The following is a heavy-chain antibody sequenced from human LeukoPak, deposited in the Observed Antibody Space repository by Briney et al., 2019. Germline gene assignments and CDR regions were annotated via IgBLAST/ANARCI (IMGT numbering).Heavy chain of an antibody. V-gene: IGHV3-33*01. CDR1: GFTLSYYG. Sequence: GGSLRLSCTASGFTLSYYGMHWVRQAPGKGLELVALIWADGGKTSYADSVKGRFTISRDISRNTLYLQMNSLRAEDTALYYCARDVDTSEFYWFFDLWGRGTRVTVSS. J-gene: IGHJ2*01. CDR2: IWADGGKT. CDR3: ARDVDTSEFYWFFDL. D-gene: IGHD5-18*01.